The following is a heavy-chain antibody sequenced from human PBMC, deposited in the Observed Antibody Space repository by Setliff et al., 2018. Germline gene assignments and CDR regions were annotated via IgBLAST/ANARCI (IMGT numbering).Heavy chain of an antibody. D-gene: IGHD6-6*01. Sequence: SETLSLTCAVYGASFSGTYCSWIRQPPGGGLEWIGILYYTGATYYNPSLKRRVTISVDTPNNQFSLKLSSVTAADTAVFYCARGYAARVGFGNWFDPWGQGTLVTVSS. J-gene: IGHJ5*02. CDR2: LYYTGAT. V-gene: IGHV4-34*01. CDR3: ARGYAARVGFGNWFDP. CDR1: GASFSGTY.